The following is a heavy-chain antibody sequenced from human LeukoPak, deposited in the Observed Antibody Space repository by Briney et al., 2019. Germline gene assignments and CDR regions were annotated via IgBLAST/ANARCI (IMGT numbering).Heavy chain of an antibody. J-gene: IGHJ6*03. V-gene: IGHV1-18*01. D-gene: IGHD4/OR15-4a*01. CDR2: ISAYNGNT. CDR3: ARGGLWRVSWADYYMDV. CDR1: GYTFTSYG. Sequence: ASVKVSCKASGYTFTSYGISWVRQAPGQGLEWMGWISAYNGNTNYAQKLQGRVTMTTDTSTSTAYMELSRLRSDDTAVYYCARGGLWRVSWADYYMDVWGKGTTVTVSS.